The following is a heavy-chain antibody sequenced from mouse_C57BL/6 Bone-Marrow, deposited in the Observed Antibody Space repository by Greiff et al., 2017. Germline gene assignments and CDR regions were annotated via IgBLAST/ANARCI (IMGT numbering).Heavy chain of an antibody. D-gene: IGHD1-1*01. CDR3: ARWGYGSSMDY. J-gene: IGHJ4*01. CDR1: GYTFTDYY. V-gene: IGHV1-76*01. Sequence: QVQLQQSGAELVRPGASVKLSCKASGYTFTDYYINWVKQRPGQGLEWIARIYPGSGNTYYNEKFKGKATLTAEKSSSTAYMQLSSLTSEDSAVYFCARWGYGSSMDYWGQGTSVTVSS. CDR2: IYPGSGNT.